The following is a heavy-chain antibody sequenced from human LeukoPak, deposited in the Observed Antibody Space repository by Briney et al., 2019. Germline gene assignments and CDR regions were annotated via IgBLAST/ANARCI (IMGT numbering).Heavy chain of an antibody. V-gene: IGHV3-21*01. CDR1: GFTFTSYS. CDR2: ISSGGHAK. Sequence: GGSLRLSCAASGFTFTSYSMNWVRQTPGKGLEWVSSISSGGHAKHYADSVKGRFTISRDNAHNSLYLQMDGLRVEDTAVYFCAGRYCSNGVCPFNRWGQGTLVTVSS. D-gene: IGHD2-8*01. CDR3: AGRYCSNGVCPFNR. J-gene: IGHJ5*02.